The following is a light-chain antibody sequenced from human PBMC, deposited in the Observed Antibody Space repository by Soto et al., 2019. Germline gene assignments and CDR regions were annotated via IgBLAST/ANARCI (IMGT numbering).Light chain of an antibody. Sequence: EVVMRQPPATLSVSPGEGATLSCRASQGIGDTLAWYQHKPGQTPRLLTYGASNRATGVPGRVSGSGSGTDVTLTISSLQSEDFAVYYCLQYDDCHRTFGQGTRWIS. J-gene: IGKJ1*01. CDR3: LQYDDCHRT. CDR2: GAS. V-gene: IGKV3-15*01. CDR1: QGIGDT.